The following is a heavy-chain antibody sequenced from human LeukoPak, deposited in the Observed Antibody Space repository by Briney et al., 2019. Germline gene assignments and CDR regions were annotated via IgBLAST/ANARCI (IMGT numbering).Heavy chain of an antibody. Sequence: GGSLRLSCAASGFTFSSYRMHWFRQAPGKGLVWVSRINSDGSSTSYAESVKGRFTISRDNAKNTLYLQMNSLRAEDTAVYYCGRAFPYYYDSSGYYPFDYWGQGTLVTVSP. CDR2: INSDGSST. CDR1: GFTFSSYR. D-gene: IGHD3-22*01. CDR3: GRAFPYYYDSSGYYPFDY. J-gene: IGHJ4*02. V-gene: IGHV3-74*01.